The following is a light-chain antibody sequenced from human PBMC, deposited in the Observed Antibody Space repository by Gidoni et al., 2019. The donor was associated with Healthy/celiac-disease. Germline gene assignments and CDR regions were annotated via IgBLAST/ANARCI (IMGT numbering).Light chain of an antibody. Sequence: EIVMTQSPATLSVSPGERATLSCRASQNVSSNLAWYQQKPGQAPRLLIYGASTRATGIPARFSGSGSGTKFTLTISSLQSEDFAVYYCQQYNNWPPYTFGQXTKLEIK. CDR2: GAS. J-gene: IGKJ2*01. CDR1: QNVSSN. CDR3: QQYNNWPPYT. V-gene: IGKV3-15*01.